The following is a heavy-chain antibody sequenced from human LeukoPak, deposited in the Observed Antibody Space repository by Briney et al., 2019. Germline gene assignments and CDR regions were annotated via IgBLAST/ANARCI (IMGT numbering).Heavy chain of an antibody. Sequence: PGGSLRLSCAASGFTFSSYSMNWVRQAPGKGLEWVSSISGSSTYIHYADSVQGRFTISRDNAKISLYLQMNSLRTEDTAVYYCARIVVTAMVLHYYYMDVWGKGTTVTVSS. CDR2: ISGSSTYI. J-gene: IGHJ6*03. V-gene: IGHV3-21*01. CDR3: ARIVVTAMVLHYYYMDV. CDR1: GFTFSSYS. D-gene: IGHD5-18*01.